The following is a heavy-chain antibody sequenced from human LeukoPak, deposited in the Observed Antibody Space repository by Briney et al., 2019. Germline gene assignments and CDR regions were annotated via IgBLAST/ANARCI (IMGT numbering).Heavy chain of an antibody. CDR2: ISYDGSKE. D-gene: IGHD6-13*01. Sequence: PGGSLRLSCAASGFPFSIYAMHWVRQAPGKGLEWVAAISYDGSKEYSADSVKGRFTISRDSSKKTLYLQMNSLRAEDTAVYYCAKEQASAAVYPAFDYWGQGILVTVSS. CDR3: AKEQASAAVYPAFDY. CDR1: GFPFSIYA. V-gene: IGHV3-30*18. J-gene: IGHJ4*02.